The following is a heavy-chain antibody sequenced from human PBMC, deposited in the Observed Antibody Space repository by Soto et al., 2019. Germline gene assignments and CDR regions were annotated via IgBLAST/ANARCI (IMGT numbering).Heavy chain of an antibody. D-gene: IGHD6-19*01. CDR1: GGSISSYY. V-gene: IGHV4-59*01. CDR2: IYYSGST. CDR3: ARMGTYFSSCWYEGLRPYYFDY. J-gene: IGHJ4*02. Sequence: SETLSLTCTVSGGSISSYYWSWIRQPPGKGLEWIGYIYYSGSTNYNPSLKSRVTISVDTSKNQFSLKLSSVTAADTAVYYCARMGTYFSSCWYEGLRPYYFDYWGQGTLVTVS.